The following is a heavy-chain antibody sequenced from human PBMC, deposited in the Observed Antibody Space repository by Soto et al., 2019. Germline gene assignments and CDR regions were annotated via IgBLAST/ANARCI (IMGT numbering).Heavy chain of an antibody. J-gene: IGHJ4*02. Sequence: EVQLVESGGGLVQPGRSLRLSCAASGFTFDDYAMHWVRQAPGKGLEWVSGISWNSGSIGYADSVKGRFTISRDNAKNSLYLQMYSLRAEDTALYYCAKARGGQQLAFDYWGQGTLVTVSS. CDR3: AKARGGQQLAFDY. D-gene: IGHD6-13*01. CDR2: ISWNSGSI. V-gene: IGHV3-9*01. CDR1: GFTFDDYA.